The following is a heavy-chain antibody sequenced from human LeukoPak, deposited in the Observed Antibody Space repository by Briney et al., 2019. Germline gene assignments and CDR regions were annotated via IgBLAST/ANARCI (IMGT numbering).Heavy chain of an antibody. V-gene: IGHV1-69*13. CDR1: GGTFSSYA. J-gene: IGHJ3*02. Sequence: GASVKVSCKASGGTFSSYAISWVRQAPGQGLEWMGGIIPIFGTANYAQKFQGRVTITADESTSTAYMELSSLRSEDTAVYYCARSPTYYSAFDIWGQGTMVTVSS. D-gene: IGHD3-10*01. CDR3: ARSPTYYSAFDI. CDR2: IIPIFGTA.